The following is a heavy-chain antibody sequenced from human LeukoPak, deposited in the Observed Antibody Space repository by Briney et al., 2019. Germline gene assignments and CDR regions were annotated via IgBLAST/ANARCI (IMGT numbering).Heavy chain of an antibody. CDR1: GFTFSSYW. Sequence: PGGSLRLSCAASGFTFSSYWMSWVRQAPGKGLEWVANIKQDGREKYYVDSVKGRFTISRDNAKSSLYLQMNSLRAEDTAVYYCAKDSRLLDAFDIWGQGTMVTVSS. CDR3: AKDSRLLDAFDI. J-gene: IGHJ3*02. CDR2: IKQDGREK. V-gene: IGHV3-7*01. D-gene: IGHD3-22*01.